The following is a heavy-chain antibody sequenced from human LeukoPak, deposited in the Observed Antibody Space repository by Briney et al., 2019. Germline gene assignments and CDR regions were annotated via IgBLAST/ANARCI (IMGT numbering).Heavy chain of an antibody. CDR2: IKQDGDEK. J-gene: IGHJ4*02. V-gene: IGHV3-7*01. CDR3: ARAGYTYGTLYF. CDR1: GFTFSAYW. D-gene: IGHD5-18*01. Sequence: PGESLRLSCAASGFTFSAYWMSWVRQAPGKGLEWVADIKQDGDEKNYVDSVKGRFTISRDNAKNSLYVQMNSLRAEDTAVYYCARAGYTYGTLYFWGQGTLVTVSS.